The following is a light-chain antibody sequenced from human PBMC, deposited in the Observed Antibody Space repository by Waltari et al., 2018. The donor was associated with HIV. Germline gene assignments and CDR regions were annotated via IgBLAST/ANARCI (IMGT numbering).Light chain of an antibody. CDR1: TSDICPSHS. J-gene: IGLJ2*01. V-gene: IGLV2-14*03. Sequence: QSALTQPASMSGSPGQSITISCAGPTSDICPSHSVSWYQQHPDRAPKLIIYDVSYRPSGVDSRFSGSKSGNTASLTISDLRSDDEAVYYCSSYTTTFIFGAGTKVDVL. CDR3: SSYTTTFI. CDR2: DVS.